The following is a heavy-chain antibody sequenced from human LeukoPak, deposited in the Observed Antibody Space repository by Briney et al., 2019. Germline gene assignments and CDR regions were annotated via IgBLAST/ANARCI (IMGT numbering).Heavy chain of an antibody. D-gene: IGHD2-21*02. CDR2: IYPGDSDI. Sequence: GESLKISCKASGYSFTSYWIGWVRQMPGKGLEWMGIIYPGDSDIRYSPPFQGQVTISADKSMSTAYLQWRSLKASDTAMYYCARTNCGGDCYSAIDYWGQGTLVTVSS. CDR3: ARTNCGGDCYSAIDY. J-gene: IGHJ4*02. CDR1: GYSFTSYW. V-gene: IGHV5-51*01.